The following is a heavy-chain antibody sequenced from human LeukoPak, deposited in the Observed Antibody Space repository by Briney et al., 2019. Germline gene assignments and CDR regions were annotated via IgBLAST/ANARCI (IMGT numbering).Heavy chain of an antibody. Sequence: GSLRLSCAASGFTFSSYGMHWVRQAPGKGLEWVAVIWYDGSNKYYADSVKGRFTISRDNSKNTLYLQMNSLRAEDTAVYYCAKVPDYDILTGYNWFDPWGQGTLVTVSS. CDR3: AKVPDYDILTGYNWFDP. J-gene: IGHJ5*02. CDR2: IWYDGSNK. D-gene: IGHD3-9*01. V-gene: IGHV3-33*06. CDR1: GFTFSSYG.